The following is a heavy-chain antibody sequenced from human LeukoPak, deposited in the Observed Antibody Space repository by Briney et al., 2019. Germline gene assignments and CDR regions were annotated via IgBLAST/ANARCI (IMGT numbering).Heavy chain of an antibody. CDR3: ARVYYDSSGYPGPFDY. CDR2: ITSSSSYI. J-gene: IGHJ4*02. CDR1: GFTFSSYG. Sequence: PGGSLRLSCAASGFTFSSYGMHWVRQAPGKGLEWVSSITSSSSYIYYADSVKGRFTISRDNAKSSLYLQMNSLRAEDTAVYYCARVYYDSSGYPGPFDYWGQGTLVTVSS. D-gene: IGHD3-22*01. V-gene: IGHV3-21*01.